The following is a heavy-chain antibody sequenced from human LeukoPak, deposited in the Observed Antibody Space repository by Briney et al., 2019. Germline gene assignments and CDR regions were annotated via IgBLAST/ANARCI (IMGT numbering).Heavy chain of an antibody. D-gene: IGHD1-1*01. Sequence: PSETLSLTSTVSGGSISSYYWSWIRQPPGKGLEWIGYIDDSRRTNYNPSLKSRVTISVDTSKNQFSLNLNSVTATDTAVYYCARQNGYFQQWGQGTLVTVSS. J-gene: IGHJ1*01. CDR3: ARQNGYFQQ. CDR1: GGSISSYY. CDR2: IDDSRRT. V-gene: IGHV4-59*08.